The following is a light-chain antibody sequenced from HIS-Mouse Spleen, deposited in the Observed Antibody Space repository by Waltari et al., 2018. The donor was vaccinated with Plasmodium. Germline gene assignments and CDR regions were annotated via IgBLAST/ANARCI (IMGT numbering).Light chain of an antibody. CDR3: SSYAGSNNLV. V-gene: IGLV2-8*01. CDR1: SSDVGGSNY. CDR2: EVS. Sequence: QSALTQPPSASGSPGQSVTISCTGTSSDVGGSNYVSWYQQHPGKAPILMLFEVSKRPSGVPDRFSGSKSGNTASLTVSGLQAEDEADYYCSSYAGSNNLVFGGGTKLTVL. J-gene: IGLJ2*01.